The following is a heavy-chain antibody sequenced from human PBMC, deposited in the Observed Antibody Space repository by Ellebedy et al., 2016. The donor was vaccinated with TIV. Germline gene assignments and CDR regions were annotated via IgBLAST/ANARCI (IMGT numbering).Heavy chain of an antibody. CDR3: VRDGRGEAPTAVLIGGLDV. CDR1: AYTFTTYD. V-gene: IGHV1-8*01. J-gene: IGHJ6*02. D-gene: IGHD2-21*02. Sequence: ASVKVSXXTSAYTFTTYDIHWVRQATGQGLEWMGWMNPNNGDTGYAQKFQGRVTMTRNTSEDTAYVELSSLRSEDTAMYFCVRDGRGEAPTAVLIGGLDVWGQGTTVTVSS. CDR2: MNPNNGDT.